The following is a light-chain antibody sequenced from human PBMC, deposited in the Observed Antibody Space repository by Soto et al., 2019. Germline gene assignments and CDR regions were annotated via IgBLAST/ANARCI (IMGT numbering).Light chain of an antibody. CDR2: KVS. CDR1: QSVDIW. V-gene: IGKV1-5*03. J-gene: IGKJ1*01. Sequence: DIQMTQSPSTLSASIGDRVTITCRASQSVDIWLAWFQQKPGKAPKVMIYKVSTLASGVPSRFSGSGSGTEFTLTISSLQPDDFATYYCQHNSGHSPWTFGQGTKVEIK. CDR3: QHNSGHSPWT.